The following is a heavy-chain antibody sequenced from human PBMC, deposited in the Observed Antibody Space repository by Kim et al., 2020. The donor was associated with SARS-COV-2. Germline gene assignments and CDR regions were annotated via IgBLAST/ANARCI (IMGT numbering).Heavy chain of an antibody. J-gene: IGHJ6*02. CDR1: GFTFSSYG. Sequence: GGSLRLSCAASGFTFSSYGMHWVRQAPGKGLEWVAVISYDGSNKYYADSVKGRFTISRDNSKNTLYLQMNSLRAEDTAVYYCAKGPPRLGSYDFWSGYYRGYYYYGMDDWGQGTTVTVSS. D-gene: IGHD3-3*01. V-gene: IGHV3-30*18. CDR3: AKGPPRLGSYDFWSGYYRGYYYYGMDD. CDR2: ISYDGSNK.